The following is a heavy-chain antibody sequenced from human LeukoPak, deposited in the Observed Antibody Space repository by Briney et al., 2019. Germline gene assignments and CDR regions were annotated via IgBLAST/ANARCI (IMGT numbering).Heavy chain of an antibody. CDR1: GGSISSYY. J-gene: IGHJ4*02. CDR2: IYTSGST. V-gene: IGHV4-4*07. CDR3: ARGPPPDFDC. Sequence: PSETLSLTCTVSGGSISSYYWSWVRQPAGKGLEWVGRIYTSGSTDYNPSLKSRVTMSVDTSKNQFSLSLRSVTAADTAIYYCARGPPPDFDCWGQGTLVTVSS.